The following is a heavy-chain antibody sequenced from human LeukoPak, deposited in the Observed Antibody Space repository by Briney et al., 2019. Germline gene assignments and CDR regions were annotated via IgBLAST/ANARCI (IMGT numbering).Heavy chain of an antibody. V-gene: IGHV1-3*04. Sequence: ASVKVSCKASRYTFSNDAMHWVRQAPGERLEWMGWINTGNRDTKYSQKFQGRVSITRDTSASTSYMELSSLRSEDTAVYYCARDPGSRSYWSNSGMDVWGQGTTVTVSS. CDR3: ARDPGSRSYWSNSGMDV. D-gene: IGHD3-10*01. J-gene: IGHJ6*02. CDR1: RYTFSNDA. CDR2: INTGNRDT.